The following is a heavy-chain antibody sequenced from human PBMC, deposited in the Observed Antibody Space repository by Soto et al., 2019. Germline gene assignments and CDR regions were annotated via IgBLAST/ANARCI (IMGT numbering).Heavy chain of an antibody. V-gene: IGHV3-33*01. CDR1: GFNFSSYG. CDR2: IWYDGSNK. J-gene: IGHJ6*02. Sequence: PGGSLRLSCGASGFNFSSYGMHWVRQAPGKGLEWVAVIWYDGSNKYYADSVKGRFTISRDNSKNTLYLQMNSLRAEDTAVYYCARLGARDEATIPQEPSYYNGMDVWGQGTTVTVSS. CDR3: ARLGARDEATIPQEPSYYNGMDV. D-gene: IGHD5-12*01.